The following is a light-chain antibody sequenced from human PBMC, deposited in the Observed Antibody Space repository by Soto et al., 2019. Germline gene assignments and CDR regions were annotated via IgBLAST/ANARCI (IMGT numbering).Light chain of an antibody. V-gene: IGKV1-39*01. J-gene: IGKJ3*01. CDR2: ASS. CDR1: QSIKTW. CDR3: QQTYSAPFT. Sequence: DIQMTHSPSTLSGCVGDRVAIACRASQSIKTWLAWYQRKPGRAPNLLIYASSSLPTGVPSRFSGSGSGTDFTLTLSSLQPEDFATYFCQQTYSAPFTFGPGTKVD.